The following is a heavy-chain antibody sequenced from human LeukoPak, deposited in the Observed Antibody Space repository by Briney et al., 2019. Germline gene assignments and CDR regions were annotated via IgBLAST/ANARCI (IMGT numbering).Heavy chain of an antibody. V-gene: IGHV4-39*01. CDR3: ARHVGFTAVTSYFDY. CDR2: IYYSGST. Sequence: PSETLSLTCTVSGGSISSSSYYWGWIRQPPGKGLEWIGSIYYSGSTYYNPSLKSRVTISVDTSKNQFSLKLSSVTAADTAVYYCARHVGFTAVTSYFDYRGQGTLVTVSS. CDR1: GGSISSSSYY. J-gene: IGHJ4*02. D-gene: IGHD4-23*01.